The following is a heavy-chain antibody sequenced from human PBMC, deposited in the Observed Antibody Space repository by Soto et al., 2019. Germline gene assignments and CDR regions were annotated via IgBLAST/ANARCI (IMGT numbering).Heavy chain of an antibody. CDR1: GFTFNNFW. V-gene: IGHV3-74*01. CDR2: INSDGTTT. J-gene: IGHJ4*02. CDR3: VRDIR. Sequence: EVQLVESGGGLVQPGGSLRLSCAASGFTFNNFWMYWVRQTPEKGLVWVSGINSDGTTTIYADSVKGRFTISRDNAKNTLYLQMNSLTVEDTAIYYCVRDIRWGQGTLVTSPQ.